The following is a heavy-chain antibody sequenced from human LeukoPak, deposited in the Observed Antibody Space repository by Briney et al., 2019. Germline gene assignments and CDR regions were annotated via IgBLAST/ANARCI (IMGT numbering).Heavy chain of an antibody. V-gene: IGHV3-23*01. CDR3: AKAHTNYYYYYMDV. Sequence: GGSLGLSCAASGFTFSSYAMSWVRQAPGKGLEWVSAISGSGGSTYYADSVRGRFTISRDNSKNTLYLQMNSLRAEDTAVYYCAKAHTNYYYYYMDVWGKGTTVTVSS. CDR2: ISGSGGST. J-gene: IGHJ6*03. CDR1: GFTFSSYA.